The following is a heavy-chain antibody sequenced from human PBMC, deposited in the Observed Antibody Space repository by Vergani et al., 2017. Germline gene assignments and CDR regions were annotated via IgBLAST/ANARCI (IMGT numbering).Heavy chain of an antibody. V-gene: IGHV4-59*11. CDR1: FDSIRNLY. D-gene: IGHD6-19*01. CDR2: IHYSENT. CDR3: ASDTHSGQRADR. Sequence: QVQLQESGPGLVKSSETLSLTCSVSFDSIRNLYCNWIRQPPGKGLEWIGSIHYSENTNYHPSLKTRVTISVDTSKNQFSLKLTSVTAADTAVYYCASDTHSGQRADRWGQGILVTVTS. J-gene: IGHJ5*02.